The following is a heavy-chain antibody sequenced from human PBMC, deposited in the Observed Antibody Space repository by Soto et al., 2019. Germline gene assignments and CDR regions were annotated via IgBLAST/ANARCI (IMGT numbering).Heavy chain of an antibody. CDR1: GYTFTSYG. J-gene: IGHJ3*02. CDR2: ISAYNGNT. V-gene: IGHV1-18*01. D-gene: IGHD3-9*01. CDR3: ARGRNILTGYPPYDAFGI. Sequence: ASVNVSCKASGYTFTSYGISWVRQAPGQGLEWMGWISAYNGNTNYAQKLRGRVTMTTDTSTSTAYMELRSLRSDDTAVYYCARGRNILTGYPPYDAFGIWGQGTMVTVSS.